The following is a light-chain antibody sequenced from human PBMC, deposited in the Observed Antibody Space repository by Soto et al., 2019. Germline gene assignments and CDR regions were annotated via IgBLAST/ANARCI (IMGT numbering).Light chain of an antibody. CDR3: CSYSDTTPVL. CDR2: EGT. J-gene: IGLJ2*01. CDR1: SSDVGGYNL. Sequence: QSVLTQPASVSGSPGQSITISCTGTSSDVGGYNLVSWFQQYPGTAPKLMIYEGTKRPSGVSIRFSGSKSGNTASLTISGLQADDEADYYCCSYSDTTPVLFGGGTKLTVL. V-gene: IGLV2-23*01.